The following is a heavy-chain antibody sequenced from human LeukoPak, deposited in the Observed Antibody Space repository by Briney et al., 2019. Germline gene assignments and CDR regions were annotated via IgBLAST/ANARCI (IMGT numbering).Heavy chain of an antibody. J-gene: IGHJ4*02. V-gene: IGHV3-23*01. CDR3: AKDWWGYYYGSGSYSRPGPIDY. CDR1: GFTFSSYG. D-gene: IGHD3-10*01. CDR2: ISGSGGST. Sequence: GGSLRLSCAASGFTFSSYGMSWVRQAPGKGLEWVSAISGSGGSTYYADSVKGRFTISRDNSKNTLYLQMNSLRAEDTAVYYCAKDWWGYYYGSGSYSRPGPIDYWGQGTLVTVSS.